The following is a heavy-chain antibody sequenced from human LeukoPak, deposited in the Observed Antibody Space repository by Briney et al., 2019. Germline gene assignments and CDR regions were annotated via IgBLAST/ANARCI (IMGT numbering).Heavy chain of an antibody. CDR3: ASGVYYGSGSYSDYYYYGMDV. J-gene: IGHJ6*02. V-gene: IGHV1-69*13. Sequence: ASVKVSCKASGGTFSSYAISWVRQAPGQGLEWMGGIIPIFGTANYAQKFQGRVTITADESTSTAYMELSSLRSEDTAVYYCASGVYYGSGSYSDYYYYGMDVWGQGTTVTVSS. CDR2: IIPIFGTA. D-gene: IGHD3-10*01. CDR1: GGTFSSYA.